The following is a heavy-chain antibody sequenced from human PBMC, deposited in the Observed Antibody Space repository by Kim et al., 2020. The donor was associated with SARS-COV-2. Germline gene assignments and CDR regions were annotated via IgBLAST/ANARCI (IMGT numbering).Heavy chain of an antibody. J-gene: IGHJ3*02. CDR1: GYTLTELS. Sequence: ASVKVSCKVSGYTLTELSMHWVRQAPGKGLEWMGGFDPEDGETIYAQKFQGRVTMTEDTSTDTAYMELSSLRSEDTAVYYCATDSPNRHAKLPLWHDAFDIWGQGTMVTVSS. V-gene: IGHV1-24*01. D-gene: IGHD2-8*01. CDR2: FDPEDGET. CDR3: ATDSPNRHAKLPLWHDAFDI.